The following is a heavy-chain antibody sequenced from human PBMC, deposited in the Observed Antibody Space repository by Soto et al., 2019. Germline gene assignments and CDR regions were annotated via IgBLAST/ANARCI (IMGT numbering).Heavy chain of an antibody. CDR2: INAGNGNT. Sequence: QVQLVQSGAEVKKPGASVKVSCKASGYTFTSYAMHWVRQAPGQRLEWMGWINAGNGNTKYSQKFQGRVTITRDTSASTAYMELSSLRSEDTAVYYCASSSYSGSSGFDYWGQGTLVTVSS. CDR3: ASSSYSGSSGFDY. J-gene: IGHJ4*02. D-gene: IGHD1-26*01. V-gene: IGHV1-3*01. CDR1: GYTFTSYA.